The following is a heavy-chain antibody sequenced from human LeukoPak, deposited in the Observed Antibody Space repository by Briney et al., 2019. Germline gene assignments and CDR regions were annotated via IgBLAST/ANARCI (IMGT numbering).Heavy chain of an antibody. CDR2: ISFDGSNK. J-gene: IGHJ4*02. CDR3: GRDIQLSY. V-gene: IGHV3-30-3*01. Sequence: PGGSLRLSCAASRFTFSSYAMHWVRQAPGKGLEWVAVISFDGSNKYYADSVKGRFTISRDNSKNTLYLQMNSLRPEDTAVYYCGRDIQLSYLGQGTLVTVSS. D-gene: IGHD1-1*01. CDR1: RFTFSSYA.